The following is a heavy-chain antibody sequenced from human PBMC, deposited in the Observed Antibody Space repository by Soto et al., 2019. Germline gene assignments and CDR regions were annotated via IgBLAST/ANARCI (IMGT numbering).Heavy chain of an antibody. V-gene: IGHV1-2*04. CDR3: ARDLSEWFGELFPIPDYYYYGMDV. Sequence: ASVKVSCKASGYSFTGNSMHWVRQAPGQGLEWMGWINPNNGGTNYAQRFRGWVTMTRDTSVSTAYMDLNRLKSDDTAVYYCARDLSEWFGELFPIPDYYYYGMDVWGQGTTVTVSS. CDR1: GYSFTGNS. CDR2: INPNNGGT. J-gene: IGHJ6*02. D-gene: IGHD3-10*01.